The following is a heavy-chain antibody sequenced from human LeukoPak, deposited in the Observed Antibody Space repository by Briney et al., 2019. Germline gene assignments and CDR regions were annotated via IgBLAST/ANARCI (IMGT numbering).Heavy chain of an antibody. CDR1: GYTFTGYY. V-gene: IGHV1-2*04. Sequence: ASVKVSCKASGYTFTGYYMRWVRQAPGQGLEWMGWINPNSGGTNYAQKFQGWVTMTRDTSISTAYMELSRLRSDDTAVYYCARDSDLYGFDPWGQGTLVTVSS. D-gene: IGHD2-2*02. J-gene: IGHJ5*02. CDR3: ARDSDLYGFDP. CDR2: INPNSGGT.